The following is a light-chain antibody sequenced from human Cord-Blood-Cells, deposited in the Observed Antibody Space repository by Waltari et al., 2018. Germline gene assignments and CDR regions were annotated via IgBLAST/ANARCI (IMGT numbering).Light chain of an antibody. CDR1: LRDVGGYNY. CDR3: SSYTSSSTLDVV. V-gene: IGLV2-14*01. CDR2: EVS. J-gene: IGLJ2*01. Sequence: QSALTPPASVSGSPGQSLTLSCTGTLRDVGGYNYESWYQQHPGKAPKLMIYEVSNRPSGVSNRFSGSKSGNTASLTISGLQAEDEADYYCSSYTSSSTLDVVFGGGTKLTVL.